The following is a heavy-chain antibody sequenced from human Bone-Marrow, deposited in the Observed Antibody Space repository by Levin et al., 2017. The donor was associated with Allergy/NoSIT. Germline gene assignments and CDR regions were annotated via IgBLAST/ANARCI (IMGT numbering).Heavy chain of an antibody. CDR1: GFTFSSYS. CDR3: ARHDYGGNSGDY. V-gene: IGHV3-48*04. Sequence: GGSLRLSCAASGFTFSSYSMNWVRQAPGKGLEWISYIGTSTDTIYYADSVKGRFTISRDTSKNSLYLQMNSLRAEDTAVYYCARHDYGGNSGDYWGQGNLVTVSS. D-gene: IGHD4-23*01. CDR2: IGTSTDTI. J-gene: IGHJ4*02.